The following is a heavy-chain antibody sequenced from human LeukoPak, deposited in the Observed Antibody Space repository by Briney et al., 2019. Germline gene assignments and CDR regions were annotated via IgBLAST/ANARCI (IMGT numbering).Heavy chain of an antibody. Sequence: GGSLRLSCAASGFTFSSYAMHWVRQAPGKGLEWVGFIRSKSYGGTTEYAASVKGRFIISRDDSKSIVYLQMNSLKTEDTAVYYCTSPLGYCSSTSCPLFDYWGQGTLVTVSS. CDR3: TSPLGYCSSTSCPLFDY. D-gene: IGHD2-2*01. V-gene: IGHV3-49*04. J-gene: IGHJ4*02. CDR2: IRSKSYGGTT. CDR1: GFTFSSYA.